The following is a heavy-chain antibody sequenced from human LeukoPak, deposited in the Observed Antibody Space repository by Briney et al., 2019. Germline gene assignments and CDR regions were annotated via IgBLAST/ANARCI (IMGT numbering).Heavy chain of an antibody. CDR3: ARSRLYFDY. CDR1: GFTFSTYW. V-gene: IGHV3-7*01. CDR2: IKPDGSEK. Sequence: PGGSLRLSCAASGFTFSTYWMGWVRQAPGKGLEWVAKIKPDGSEKDHVDSVKGRFTISRDNAKNSLYLQLNSLRAEDTAVYYCARSRLYFDYWGQGTLVTVSS. J-gene: IGHJ4*02.